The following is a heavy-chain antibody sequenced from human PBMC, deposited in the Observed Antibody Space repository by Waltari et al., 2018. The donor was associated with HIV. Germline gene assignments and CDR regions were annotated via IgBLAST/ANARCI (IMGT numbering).Heavy chain of an antibody. V-gene: IGHV3-66*01. J-gene: IGHJ4*02. CDR2: IYSGGST. CDR1: GFTVSSNY. D-gene: IGHD3-3*01. Sequence: EVQLVESGGGLVQPGGSLRLSCAASGFTVSSNYMSWVRQAPGKGLECVSVIYSGGSTYYADSVKGRFTISRDNSKNTLSLQMNSLRAEDTAVYYCARVSSGYYFDYWGQGTLVTVSS. CDR3: ARVSSGYYFDY.